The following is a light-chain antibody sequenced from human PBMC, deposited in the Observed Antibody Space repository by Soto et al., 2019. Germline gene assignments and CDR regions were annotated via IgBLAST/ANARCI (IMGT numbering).Light chain of an antibody. Sequence: TQSPCTLSPYSGATAPPSCRASQSVYNDLAWYQQKPGQAPRLLIHAVSTRATGIPARFSGSGSGTEFTLTISNLQSEDFAVYYCQQYDDWRTFGQGTKVDI. CDR3: QQYDDWRT. V-gene: IGKV3-15*01. CDR2: AVS. J-gene: IGKJ1*01. CDR1: QSVYND.